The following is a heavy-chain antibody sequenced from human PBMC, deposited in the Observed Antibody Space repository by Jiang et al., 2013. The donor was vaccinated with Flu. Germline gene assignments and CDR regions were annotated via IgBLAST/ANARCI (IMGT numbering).Heavy chain of an antibody. CDR1: GFTFSSYA. CDR3: AREGNGGYDLTEGDYFDY. D-gene: IGHD5-12*01. CDR2: ITLTGGGT. J-gene: IGHJ4*02. Sequence: VQLLESGGGLVQPGGSLRLSCEASGFTFSSYAMSWVRQAPGKGLECVSTITLTGGGTYYEDSVKGRFTISRDNSKNTLYLHMNSLRAEDTAVYYCAREGNGGYDLTEGDYFDYWGQGTLVTVSS. V-gene: IGHV3-23*01.